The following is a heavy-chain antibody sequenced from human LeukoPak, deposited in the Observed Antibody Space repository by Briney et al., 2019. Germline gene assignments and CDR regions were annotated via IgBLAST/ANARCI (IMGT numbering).Heavy chain of an antibody. Sequence: GGSLRLSCAASGFTFSRYGMSWVRQAPGKGLEWVSSIISAGGSTYYADSVKGRFTISRDNSKNTLYLQMNSLRAEDTAVYYCARDAPITMIVVPFDYWGQGTLVTVSS. J-gene: IGHJ4*02. D-gene: IGHD3-22*01. CDR3: ARDAPITMIVVPFDY. V-gene: IGHV3-23*01. CDR2: IISAGGST. CDR1: GFTFSRYG.